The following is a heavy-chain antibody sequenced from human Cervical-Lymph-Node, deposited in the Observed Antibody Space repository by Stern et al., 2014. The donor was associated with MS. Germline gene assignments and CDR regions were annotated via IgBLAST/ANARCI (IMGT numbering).Heavy chain of an antibody. Sequence: VQLVESGAEVKKTGASVKVSCKASGYTLTGYGFSWVRQAPGQGLEWMGWISAYNANTNYAQNFQDRVTMTTNTSTSTAYMELRNLRSDDTAIYYCARFHYDKVFDIWGQGTLVTVSS. CDR3: ARFHYDKVFDI. D-gene: IGHD3-22*01. CDR2: ISAYNANT. V-gene: IGHV1-18*01. J-gene: IGHJ3*02. CDR1: GYTLTGYG.